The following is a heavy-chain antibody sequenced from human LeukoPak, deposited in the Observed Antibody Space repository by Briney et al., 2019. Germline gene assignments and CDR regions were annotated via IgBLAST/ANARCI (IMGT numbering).Heavy chain of an antibody. CDR1: GFTFRSYS. CDR3: AKGYCSSTSCYEFDY. J-gene: IGHJ4*02. V-gene: IGHV3-21*04. D-gene: IGHD2-2*01. Sequence: GGSLRLSCAASGFTFRSYSMNWVRQAPGKGLEWVSSISSSSSYIYYADSVKGRFTISRDNAKNSLYLQMNSLRAEDMALYYCAKGYCSSTSCYEFDYWGQGTLVTVSS. CDR2: ISSSSSYI.